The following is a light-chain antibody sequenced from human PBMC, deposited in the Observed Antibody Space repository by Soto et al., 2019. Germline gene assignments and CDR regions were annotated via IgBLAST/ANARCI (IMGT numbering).Light chain of an antibody. CDR3: AVWDDSLNGVV. J-gene: IGLJ2*01. Sequence: QSVLTQPPSASGTPGQTVTISCSGSSSNIGSNSVNWYQQLPGAAPSLLIYSNDRRPSGVPDRFSGSKSGTSASLAISGLQPDFEADYYCAVWDDSLNGVVFGGGTKLTVL. CDR1: SSNIGSNS. V-gene: IGLV1-44*01. CDR2: SND.